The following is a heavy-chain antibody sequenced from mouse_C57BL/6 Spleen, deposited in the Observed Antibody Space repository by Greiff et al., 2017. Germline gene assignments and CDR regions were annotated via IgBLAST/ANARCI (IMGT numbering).Heavy chain of an antibody. CDR2: IYPGGGYT. CDR3: ARGGNYGDYYAMDD. V-gene: IGHV1-63*01. J-gene: IGHJ4*01. D-gene: IGHD2-1*01. CDR1: GYTFTNYW. Sequence: VQLQQSGAELVRPGTSVKMSCKASGYTFTNYWIGWAKQRPGHGLEWIGDIYPGGGYTNYNEKFKGKATLTADKSSSTAYMQFSSLTSEDSAIYYCARGGNYGDYYAMDDWGQGTSVTVSS.